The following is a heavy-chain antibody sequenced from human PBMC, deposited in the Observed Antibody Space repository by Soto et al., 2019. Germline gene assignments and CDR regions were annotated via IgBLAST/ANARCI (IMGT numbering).Heavy chain of an antibody. CDR1: GGSISSYY. V-gene: IGHV4-59*01. CDR3: LRNLFGWGIWFDP. CDR2: IYYSGSA. J-gene: IGHJ5*02. Sequence: SKTLSLTCTVSGGSISSYYWSWIRQPPGKGLEWIGYIYYSGSANYNPSLKSRVTISVDTSKNQFSLKLSSVTAADTAVYYCLRNLFGWGIWFDPWGQGSLVTVSS. D-gene: IGHD3-10*02.